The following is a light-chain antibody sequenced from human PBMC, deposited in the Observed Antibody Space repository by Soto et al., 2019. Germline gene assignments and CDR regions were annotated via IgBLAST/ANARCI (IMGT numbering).Light chain of an antibody. J-gene: IGLJ2*01. Sequence: QSVLTHPPSVSGDPGQRVAISCTGRSSNIGAGFDVHWYQQLPGTAPKLLIYANTNRPSGVPDRFSGSKSGTSASLAITGLQAEDDADYYCQSYDSSLSGVIFGGGTKLTVL. CDR3: QSYDSSLSGVI. CDR1: SSNIGAGFD. V-gene: IGLV1-40*01. CDR2: ANT.